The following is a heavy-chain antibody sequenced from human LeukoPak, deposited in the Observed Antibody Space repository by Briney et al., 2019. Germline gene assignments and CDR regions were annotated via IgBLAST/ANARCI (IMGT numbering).Heavy chain of an antibody. D-gene: IGHD3-3*01. CDR1: GYTFTGYY. Sequence: GASVKVSCKASGYTFTGYYMHWVRQAPGQGLEWMGWINPNSGGTNYAQKFQGRVTMTRDTSISTAYMELSSLRSEDTAVYYCAYYYDFWSGPRFDYWGQGTLVTVSS. CDR3: AYYYDFWSGPRFDY. V-gene: IGHV1-2*02. J-gene: IGHJ4*02. CDR2: INPNSGGT.